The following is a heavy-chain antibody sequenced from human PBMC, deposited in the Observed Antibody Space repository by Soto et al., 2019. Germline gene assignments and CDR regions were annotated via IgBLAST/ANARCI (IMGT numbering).Heavy chain of an antibody. CDR3: ARGVATIGP. D-gene: IGHD5-12*01. CDR2: IYYSGST. Sequence: QVQLQESGPRLVKPSETLSLTCTVSGDSISSYYWSWIRQPPGKGLEWIGYIYYSGSTNYNPSFKRRVPISVDTPKNRFSLELTSVNAADTAVYYCARGVATIGPWGQGTLVTVSS. V-gene: IGHV4-59*01. J-gene: IGHJ5*02. CDR1: GDSISSYY.